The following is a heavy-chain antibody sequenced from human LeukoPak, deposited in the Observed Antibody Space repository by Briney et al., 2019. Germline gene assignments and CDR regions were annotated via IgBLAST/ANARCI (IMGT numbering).Heavy chain of an antibody. CDR1: GFTFSSYW. CDR2: IKQDGSEK. Sequence: GGSLRLSCAASGFTFSSYWMSWVRQAPGKGLEWVANIKQDGSEKYYVDSVKGRFTISRGNAKNSLYLQMNSLRAEDTAVYYCARDLRGDNYYDFWSGYYATFYYFDYWGQGTLVTVSS. J-gene: IGHJ4*02. V-gene: IGHV3-7*01. CDR3: ARDLRGDNYYDFWSGYYATFYYFDY. D-gene: IGHD3-3*01.